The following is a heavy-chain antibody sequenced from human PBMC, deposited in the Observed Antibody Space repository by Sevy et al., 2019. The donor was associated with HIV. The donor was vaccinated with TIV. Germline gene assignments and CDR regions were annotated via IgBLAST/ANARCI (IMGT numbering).Heavy chain of an antibody. CDR1: GYSFTSYW. V-gene: IGHV5-51*01. CDR2: IYPGDSDT. Sequence: GESLKISCKGSGYSFTSYWIGWVRQMPGKGLEWMGIIYPGDSDTRYSPSFQGQVTISADKSISTAYLQWSSLKASDTAMYYCARHSINNYAYYYYGMDVWGQGTTVTVSS. D-gene: IGHD4-4*01. CDR3: ARHSINNYAYYYYGMDV. J-gene: IGHJ6*02.